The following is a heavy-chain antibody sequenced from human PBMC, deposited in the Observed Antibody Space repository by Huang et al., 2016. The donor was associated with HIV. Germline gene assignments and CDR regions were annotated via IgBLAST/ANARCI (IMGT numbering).Heavy chain of an antibody. CDR3: ARDRKYDNAWYWFDP. D-gene: IGHD1-1*01. V-gene: IGHV1-69*01. CDR2: IIPIFGKP. CDR1: GGTFSSYA. J-gene: IGHJ5*02. Sequence: QVPLVQSGAEVKKHGSSVRVSCEASGGTFSSYAINWVRQAPGQGLEWMGGIIPIFGKPNDEQKFQGRVTITADESTSTADMELSSLRSDDTAVYYCARDRKYDNAWYWFDPWGQGTLVTVSS.